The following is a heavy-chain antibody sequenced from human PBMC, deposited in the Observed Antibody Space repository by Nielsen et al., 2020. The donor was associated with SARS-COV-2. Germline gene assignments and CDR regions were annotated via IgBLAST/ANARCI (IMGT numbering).Heavy chain of an antibody. D-gene: IGHD4-17*01. Sequence: TLSLTCTVSGGSISNVGYYWSWIRQHPGKGLEWIGYIYYSGRAQYNPSLESRVSMSVDTSNNYFSLSLTSVTAADTAVYYCARVDYGDYGAGMWFDSWGQGILVTVSS. V-gene: IGHV4-31*03. CDR2: IYYSGRA. J-gene: IGHJ5*01. CDR1: GGSISNVGYY. CDR3: ARVDYGDYGAGMWFDS.